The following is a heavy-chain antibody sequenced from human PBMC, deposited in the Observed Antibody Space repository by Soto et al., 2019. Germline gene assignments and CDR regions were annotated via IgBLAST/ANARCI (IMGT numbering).Heavy chain of an antibody. V-gene: IGHV4-34*01. CDR2: INHSGST. CDR3: ARVASSSAGGLLWF. D-gene: IGHD3-10*01. J-gene: IGHJ4*02. CDR1: GGSFSGYY. Sequence: PSETLSLTCAVYGGSFSGYYWSWIRQPPGKGLEWIGEINHSGSTNYNPSLKSRVTISVDTSKNQFSLKLSSVTAADTAVYYCARVASSSAGGLLWFGGPGTLVTV.